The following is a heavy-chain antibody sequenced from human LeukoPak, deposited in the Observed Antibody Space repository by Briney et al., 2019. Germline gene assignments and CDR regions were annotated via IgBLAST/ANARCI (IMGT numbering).Heavy chain of an antibody. CDR1: GYTLTGYY. CDR3: ARAPPYYGSGSYYGDFDY. V-gene: IGHV1-2*02. J-gene: IGHJ4*02. Sequence: GASVKVSCKASGYTLTGYYMHWVRQAPGQGLEWMGWINPNSGGTSYAQKFQGRVTMTRDTSISTAYMELSRLRSDDTAVYYCARAPPYYGSGSYYGDFDYWGQGTLVTVSS. CDR2: INPNSGGT. D-gene: IGHD3-10*01.